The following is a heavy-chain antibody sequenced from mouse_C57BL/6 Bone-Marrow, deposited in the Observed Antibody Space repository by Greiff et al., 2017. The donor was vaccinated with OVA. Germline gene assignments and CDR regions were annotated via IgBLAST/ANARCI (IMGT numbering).Heavy chain of an antibody. D-gene: IGHD1-1*01. Sequence: VQLVESGAELVRPGTSVKMSCKASGYTFTNYWIGWAKQRPGHGLEWIGDIYPGGGYTNYNEKFKGKATLTADKSSSTAYMQFSSLTSEDSAIYYCARRGYYYGSTRYFDVWGTGTTVTVSS. CDR3: ARRGYYYGSTRYFDV. CDR1: GYTFTNYW. J-gene: IGHJ1*03. V-gene: IGHV1-63*01. CDR2: IYPGGGYT.